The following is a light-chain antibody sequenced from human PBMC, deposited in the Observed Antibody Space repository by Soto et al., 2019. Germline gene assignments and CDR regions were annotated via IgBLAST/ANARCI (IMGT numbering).Light chain of an antibody. CDR2: GAS. CDR1: QSVSTY. J-gene: IGKJ1*01. CDR3: QQYNYWPRT. V-gene: IGKV3-15*01. Sequence: EIVLTQSPATLSLSPGERATLSCRASQSVSTYLAWYQQKPGQAPRLLIYGASTRATGIPARFSGSGSGTEFTLTITSLQSEDFVVYYCQQYNYWPRTFGQGTKVDIK.